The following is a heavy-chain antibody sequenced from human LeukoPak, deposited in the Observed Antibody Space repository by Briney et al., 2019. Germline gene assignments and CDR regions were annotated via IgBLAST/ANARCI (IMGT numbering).Heavy chain of an antibody. CDR2: IPYSGST. J-gene: IGHJ3*02. CDR1: GGSIISGSHF. CDR3: AREDYSSGWYVHDAFDI. V-gene: IGHV4-39*07. Sequence: SETLSLTCSVSGGSIISGSHFWGWIRQPPGKGLEYIGSIPYSGSTYYNPSLNSRVTISVDTSKNLFSLNLYSVTAADTAVYYCAREDYSSGWYVHDAFDIWGQGTMVTVSS. D-gene: IGHD6-19*01.